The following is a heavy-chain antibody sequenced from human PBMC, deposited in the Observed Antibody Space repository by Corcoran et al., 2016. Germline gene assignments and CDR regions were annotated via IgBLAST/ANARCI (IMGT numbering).Heavy chain of an antibody. Sequence: QVQLVESGGGVVQPGRSLRLSCAASGFTFSSYGMHWVRQAPGKGLEWVAVIWYDGSNKYYADSVKGRFTISRDNSKNTLYLQMNSLRAEDTAVYYCASGGYYGDYISWFDPWGQGTLVTVSS. CDR1: GFTFSSYG. CDR2: IWYDGSNK. V-gene: IGHV3-33*01. CDR3: ASGGYYGDYISWFDP. J-gene: IGHJ5*02. D-gene: IGHD4-17*01.